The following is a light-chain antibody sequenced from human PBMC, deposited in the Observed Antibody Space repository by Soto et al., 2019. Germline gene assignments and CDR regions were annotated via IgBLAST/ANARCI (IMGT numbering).Light chain of an antibody. CDR1: SSDVGKYDR. Sequence: QSVLTQPPSVSGSPGQSVPISCTGTSSDVGKYDRVSWYQQSPGTAPKLIIYEVTTRPSGVPARFSGSKSGNTASLTISGLQAEDEADYYCSSSVSTSRYDFGAGTKVP. CDR3: SSSVSTSRYD. CDR2: EVT. V-gene: IGLV2-18*02. J-gene: IGLJ1*01.